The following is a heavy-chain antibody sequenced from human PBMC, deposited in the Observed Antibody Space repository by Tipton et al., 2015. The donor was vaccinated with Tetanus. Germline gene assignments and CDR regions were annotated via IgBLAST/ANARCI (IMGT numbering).Heavy chain of an antibody. J-gene: IGHJ5*02. D-gene: IGHD1-1*01. CDR2: ISSRGST. Sequence: LRLSCTVSGGSVSSGAYCWSWIRQHPGKGLESIGCISSRGSTYYNPSLTSRVSISVDTSKNQFSLKLTSVTAADTAIYYCARGGDNLTFQRPTGRWFDPWGHGTLATVSS. CDR3: ARGGDNLTFQRPTGRWFDP. V-gene: IGHV4-31*02. CDR1: GGSVSSGAYC.